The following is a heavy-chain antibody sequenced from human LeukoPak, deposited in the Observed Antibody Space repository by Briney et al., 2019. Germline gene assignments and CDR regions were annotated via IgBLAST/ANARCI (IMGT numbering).Heavy chain of an antibody. CDR2: FYYSGST. CDR1: GGSISSYY. Sequence: PSETLSLTCTVSGGSISSYYWSWIRQPPGKGLEWIGYFYYSGSTNYNPSLKSRVTISVDTSKNQLSLKLTSVTAADTAVYYCARQTGSGLFILPGGQGTLVTVSS. D-gene: IGHD3/OR15-3a*01. V-gene: IGHV4-59*08. CDR3: ARQTGSGLFILP. J-gene: IGHJ4*02.